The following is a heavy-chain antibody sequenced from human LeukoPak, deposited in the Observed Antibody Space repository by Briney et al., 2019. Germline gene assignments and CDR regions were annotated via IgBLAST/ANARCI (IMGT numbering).Heavy chain of an antibody. CDR1: GGSIGDFY. J-gene: IGHJ3*02. CDR2: IYYTGSS. V-gene: IGHV4-59*01. Sequence: SETLSLTCTVSGGSIGDFYWSWIRQAPTKGLEWIGHIYYTGSSRYYPSLRRRVSISVDTSNNQFSLKLTSVTAADTAMYYCARGYYYHNTGYYDAFDMWGQGTMVTVSS. CDR3: ARGYYYHNTGYYDAFDM. D-gene: IGHD3-22*01.